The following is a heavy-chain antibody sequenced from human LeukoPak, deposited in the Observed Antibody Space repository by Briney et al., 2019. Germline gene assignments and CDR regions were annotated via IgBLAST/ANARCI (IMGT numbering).Heavy chain of an antibody. CDR3: TTGYGDVSFHY. D-gene: IGHD4-17*01. Sequence: GGSLRLSCAASGFTVSSNYMSWVRQAPGKGLEWVSIIYGGGSTDFADSVKGRFTISRDNSKNTVYLQMNSLRAEDTAVYYCTTGYGDVSFHYWGQGTLVTVSS. CDR1: GFTVSSNY. J-gene: IGHJ4*02. V-gene: IGHV3-66*01. CDR2: IYGGGST.